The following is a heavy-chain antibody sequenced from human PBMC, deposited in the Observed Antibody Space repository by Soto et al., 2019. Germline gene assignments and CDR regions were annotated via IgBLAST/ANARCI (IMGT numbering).Heavy chain of an antibody. CDR2: ISYDGTNK. CDR1: GFTFSDYA. D-gene: IGHD3-10*01. Sequence: QVQLVESGVGVIEPGGSLRRSCAASGFTFSDYAINWVRQAPGKGLAWVAVISYDGTNKYYADSVKGRFTISRDNSKNTLYQQMNSLRPEDTAVYYCAKKFGSGSYYRGMDVWGQGTTVTVSS. V-gene: IGHV3-30-3*01. J-gene: IGHJ6*02. CDR3: AKKFGSGSYYRGMDV.